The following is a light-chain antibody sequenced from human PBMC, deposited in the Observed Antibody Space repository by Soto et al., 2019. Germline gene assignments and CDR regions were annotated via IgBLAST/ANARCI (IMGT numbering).Light chain of an antibody. J-gene: IGKJ2*01. Sequence: EIVMTQSPATLSVSPGGRATLSCRASESVSDNLAWYQQKPGQPPRLLIYGASTRAPGIPARFSGSGSGTEFTLTISSLQSEDFAVYDCQQYDTWPPMYTFGQGTNLEIK. CDR1: ESVSDN. CDR3: QQYDTWPPMYT. CDR2: GAS. V-gene: IGKV3-15*01.